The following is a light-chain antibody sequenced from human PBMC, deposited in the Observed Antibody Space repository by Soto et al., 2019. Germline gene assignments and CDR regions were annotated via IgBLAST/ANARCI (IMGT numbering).Light chain of an antibody. CDR3: SSYTTSNTRQIV. CDR1: SSDVGGYNY. J-gene: IGLJ1*01. CDR2: DVS. V-gene: IGLV2-14*03. Sequence: QSVLTQPASVSGSPGQSITISCTGTSSDVGGYNYVSWYQHHPGKAPKLTIYDVSNRPSGVSNRFSGSKSGNTASLTISGLQPEDEADYYCSSYTTSNTRQIVLGTGTRSPS.